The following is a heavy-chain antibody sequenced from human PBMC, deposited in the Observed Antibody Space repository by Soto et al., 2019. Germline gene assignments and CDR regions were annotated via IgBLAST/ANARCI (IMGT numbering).Heavy chain of an antibody. Sequence: ELQLLESGGGLVQPGGSLRLSCIASRFTFSSYAMTWVRQAPGKGLEWVSDISGSGGITYYADSVKGRFTISRDNSKNTLNLQTNSLSADDTAVYYCARARRGDPYYYTMDLWGQGTTVTVSS. D-gene: IGHD3-10*01. CDR1: RFTFSSYA. V-gene: IGHV3-23*01. CDR3: ARARRGDPYYYTMDL. CDR2: ISGSGGIT. J-gene: IGHJ6*02.